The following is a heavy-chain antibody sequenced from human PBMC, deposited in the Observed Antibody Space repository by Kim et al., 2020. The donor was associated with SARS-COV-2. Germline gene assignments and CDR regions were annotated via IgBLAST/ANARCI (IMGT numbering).Heavy chain of an antibody. Sequence: GGSLRLSCAASGFTFDDYAMHWVRQAPGKGLEWVSGISWNSGSIGYADSVKGRFTISRDNAKNSLYLQMNSLRAEDTALYYCAKAGVPIAAAGTGNWFDPWGQGTLVTVSS. D-gene: IGHD6-13*01. CDR3: AKAGVPIAAAGTGNWFDP. J-gene: IGHJ5*02. CDR1: GFTFDDYA. CDR2: ISWNSGSI. V-gene: IGHV3-9*01.